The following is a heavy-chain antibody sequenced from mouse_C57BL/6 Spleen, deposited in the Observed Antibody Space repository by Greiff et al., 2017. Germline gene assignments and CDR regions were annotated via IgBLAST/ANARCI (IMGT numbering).Heavy chain of an antibody. J-gene: IGHJ1*03. CDR3: ARGITTVVARYFDV. CDR2: ISSGGSYT. D-gene: IGHD1-1*01. Sequence: EVQLVESGGDLVKPGGSLKLSCAASGFTFSSYGMSWVHQTPDKRLEWVATISSGGSYTYYPDSVKGRFTISRDNAKNTLYLQMSSLKSEDTAMYYCARGITTVVARYFDVWGTGTTVTVSS. CDR1: GFTFSSYG. V-gene: IGHV5-6*01.